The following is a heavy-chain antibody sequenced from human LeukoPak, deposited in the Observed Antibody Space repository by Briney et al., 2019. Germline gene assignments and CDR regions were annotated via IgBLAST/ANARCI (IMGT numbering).Heavy chain of an antibody. CDR2: IDPSGGST. Sequence: ASVKVSCKTSGYTFTSFHMHWVRQAPGQGLEWMGMIDPSGGSTTYAQNFQGRVTMTRDTSTNAFYMELSSLRFDDTAIYFCARDTYDFGDYWGQGTLVTVSS. CDR1: GYTFTSFH. CDR3: ARDTYDFGDY. J-gene: IGHJ4*02. D-gene: IGHD3-3*01. V-gene: IGHV1-46*01.